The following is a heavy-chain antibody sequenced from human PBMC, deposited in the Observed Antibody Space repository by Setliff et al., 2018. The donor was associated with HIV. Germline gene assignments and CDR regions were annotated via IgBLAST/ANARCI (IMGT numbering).Heavy chain of an antibody. Sequence: GGSLRLSCEASGFTVSSSYMAWVRQAPGKGLEWVSTIYSDGSTYHRDSVKGRFTMSRDNAKNTLYLQINSLRPEDTAVFYCARVRLYSSALDYWGQGTLVTVSS. D-gene: IGHD3-22*01. V-gene: IGHV3-66*02. CDR3: ARVRLYSSALDY. CDR2: IYSDGST. CDR1: GFTVSSSY. J-gene: IGHJ4*02.